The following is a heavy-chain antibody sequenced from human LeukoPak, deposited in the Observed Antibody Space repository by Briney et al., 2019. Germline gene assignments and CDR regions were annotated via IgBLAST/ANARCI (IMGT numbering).Heavy chain of an antibody. V-gene: IGHV4-34*01. D-gene: IGHD6-6*01. J-gene: IGHJ5*02. CDR3: ASLPRGSSSFYGWFDP. CDR2: INHSGST. Sequence: PSKTLSLTCAVYGGSFSGYYWSWICHPPRKGLELIGEINHSGSTNYNPSLKSRVTISVDTSKPQFSLKLSSVTAADTAVYYYASLPRGSSSFYGWFDPWGQGTLVTVSS. CDR1: GGSFSGYY.